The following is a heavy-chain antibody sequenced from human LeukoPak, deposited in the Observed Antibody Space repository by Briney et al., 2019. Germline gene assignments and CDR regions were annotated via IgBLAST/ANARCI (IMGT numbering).Heavy chain of an antibody. J-gene: IGHJ4*02. CDR3: ARGGLSYYYGSASFDY. CDR2: INHSGST. Sequence: SETLSLTCAVYGGSFSGYYWSWIRQPPGKGLEWMGEINHSGSTNYNPSLKSRVTISVDTSKNQFSLKLSSVTAADTAVYYCARGGLSYYYGSASFDYWGQGALVTVSS. V-gene: IGHV4-34*01. CDR1: GGSFSGYY. D-gene: IGHD3-10*01.